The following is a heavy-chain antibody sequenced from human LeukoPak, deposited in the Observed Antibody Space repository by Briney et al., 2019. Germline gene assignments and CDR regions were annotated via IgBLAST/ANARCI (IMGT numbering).Heavy chain of an antibody. Sequence: GGSLRLSCAASGYTFSSYWMSWVRQAPGQGLEWVANIKQDGTEKYYVDSVKGRFSISRDNAKNSLYLQMNSLRAEDTAVYYCARDFRPDYWGQGTLVTVST. CDR2: IKQDGTEK. J-gene: IGHJ4*02. V-gene: IGHV3-7*04. CDR1: GYTFSSYW. CDR3: ARDFRPDY. D-gene: IGHD6-6*01.